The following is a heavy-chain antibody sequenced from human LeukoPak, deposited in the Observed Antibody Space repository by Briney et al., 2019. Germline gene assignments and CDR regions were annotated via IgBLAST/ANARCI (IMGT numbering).Heavy chain of an antibody. CDR3: ARDRKYYYHMDV. D-gene: IGHD1-14*01. Sequence: SETLSLTCTVSGGSISSYYWSWIRQPPGKGLEWIGYIYHSGSTYYNPSLKSRVTISVDTSKNQFSLNLTSLTAADTAVYYCARDRKYYYHMDVWGKGTTVTVSS. CDR1: GGSISSYY. CDR2: IYHSGST. J-gene: IGHJ6*03. V-gene: IGHV4-59*12.